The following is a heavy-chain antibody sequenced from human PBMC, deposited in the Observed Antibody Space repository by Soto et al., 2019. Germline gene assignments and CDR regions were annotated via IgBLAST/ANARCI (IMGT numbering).Heavy chain of an antibody. CDR2: ISVYNGNT. J-gene: IGHJ6*02. V-gene: IGHV1-18*01. D-gene: IGHD5-18*01. CDR3: ARDQQGYGFVNYYYGMDV. Sequence: ASVKVSCKASEFTFSRSAVQWVRQARGQRLEWIGWISVYNGNTNYAQKLQGRVTMTTDTSTSTAYMELRSLRSDDTAVYYCARDQQGYGFVNYYYGMDVWGQGTTVTVSS. CDR1: EFTFSRSA.